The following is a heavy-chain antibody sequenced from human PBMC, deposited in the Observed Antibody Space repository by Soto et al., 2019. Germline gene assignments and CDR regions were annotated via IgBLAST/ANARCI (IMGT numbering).Heavy chain of an antibody. CDR1: GFTFSSYS. Sequence: LRLSCAASGFTFSSYSMHWVRQAPGKGLEWVAVISYDGSNKYHADSVKGRFTISRDNSKNTLYLQMNSLRAEDTAVYYCARDREPSSSFDYWGQGTLVTVS. CDR3: ARDREPSSSFDY. V-gene: IGHV3-30-3*01. CDR2: ISYDGSNK. D-gene: IGHD6-13*01. J-gene: IGHJ4*02.